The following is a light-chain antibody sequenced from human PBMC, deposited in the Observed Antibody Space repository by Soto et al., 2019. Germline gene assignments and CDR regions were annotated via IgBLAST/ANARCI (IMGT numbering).Light chain of an antibody. CDR3: CSYTSDLTPYV. CDR1: SSDIGGHDD. Sequence: QSVLTQPASVSGSPGQSITISCTGTSSDIGGHDDVSWYQQHPGKVPKLLLYGVTDRPSGVSDSFSGSKSGNVASLTISGLQAEDEADYYCCSYTSDLTPYVFGTGTKLTVL. CDR2: GVT. J-gene: IGLJ1*01. V-gene: IGLV2-14*03.